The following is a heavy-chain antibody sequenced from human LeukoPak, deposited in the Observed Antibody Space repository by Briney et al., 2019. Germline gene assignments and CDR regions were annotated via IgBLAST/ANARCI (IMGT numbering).Heavy chain of an antibody. J-gene: IGHJ6*03. V-gene: IGHV4-4*07. CDR1: GGSISADY. CDR3: ARVETTYYYYYYMDV. Sequence: PSETLSLTCSVSGGSISADYWIWIRQPAGKGLEYIGRYYPNGNTNYNPSLKSRVTISVDTSKNQFSLKLSSVTAADTAVYYCARVETTYYYYYYMDVWGKGTTVTVSS. CDR2: YYPNGNT. D-gene: IGHD1-7*01.